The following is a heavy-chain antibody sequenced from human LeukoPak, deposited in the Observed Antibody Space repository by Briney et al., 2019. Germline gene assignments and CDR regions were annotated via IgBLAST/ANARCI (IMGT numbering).Heavy chain of an antibody. J-gene: IGHJ4*02. D-gene: IGHD6-13*01. CDR2: INPNSGGT. CDR3: ARDGRYSSSWTEPNY. V-gene: IGHV1-2*02. CDR1: GYTFNGYY. Sequence: ASVKVSCKASGYTFNGYYMHWVRQAPGQGLEWMGWINPNSGGTNYAQKFQGRVTMTRDTSISTAYMELSRLRSDDTAVYYCARDGRYSSSWTEPNYWGQGTLVTVSS.